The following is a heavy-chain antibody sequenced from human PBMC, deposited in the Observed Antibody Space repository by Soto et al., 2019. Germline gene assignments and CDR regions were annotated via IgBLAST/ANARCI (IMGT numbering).Heavy chain of an antibody. Sequence: QVQLVQSGAEVKKPGSSVKVSCKASGGTFSSYAISWVRQAPGQGLEWMGGIIPIFGTANYAQKFQGRVTITADKSTITAYMELSSLRSEDTAVYYCARDRGRSSWYKGFDYYYGMDVWGQGTTVTVSS. D-gene: IGHD6-13*01. CDR1: GGTFSSYA. CDR2: IIPIFGTA. CDR3: ARDRGRSSWYKGFDYYYGMDV. V-gene: IGHV1-69*06. J-gene: IGHJ6*02.